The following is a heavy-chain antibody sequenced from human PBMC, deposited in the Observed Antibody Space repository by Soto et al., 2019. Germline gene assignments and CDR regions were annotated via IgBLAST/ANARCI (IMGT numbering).Heavy chain of an antibody. Sequence: SETLSLTCAVYGGSFSGYYWSWIRQPPGKGLEWIGEINHSGSTNYNPSLKSRVTISVDTSKNQFSLKLSSVTAADTAVYYCARGFRIRYFDWLSPMDVWGKGTTVTVSS. J-gene: IGHJ6*03. CDR1: GGSFSGYY. CDR3: ARGFRIRYFDWLSPMDV. D-gene: IGHD3-9*01. V-gene: IGHV4-34*01. CDR2: INHSGST.